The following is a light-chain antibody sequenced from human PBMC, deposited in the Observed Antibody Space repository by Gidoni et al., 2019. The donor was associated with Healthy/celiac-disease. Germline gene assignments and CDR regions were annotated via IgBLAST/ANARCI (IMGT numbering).Light chain of an antibody. V-gene: IGKV1-5*03. CDR3: QQYNSYPIT. J-gene: IGKJ5*01. CDR1: QSISSW. Sequence: DIQMNQSPSTLSASVGDRVTITCRASQSISSWLAWYQQKPGKAPKLLIYKASSLESGVPSRFSGSGSGTEFTLTISSLQPDDFATYYCQQYNSYPITFXQXTRLEIK. CDR2: KAS.